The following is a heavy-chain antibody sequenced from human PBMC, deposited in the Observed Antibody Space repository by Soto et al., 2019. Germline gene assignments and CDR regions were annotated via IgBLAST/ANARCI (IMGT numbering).Heavy chain of an antibody. J-gene: IGHJ4*02. CDR2: IWYDGSNK. CDR1: GFTFSSYG. D-gene: IGHD6-13*01. V-gene: IGHV3-33*01. Sequence: QVQLVESGGGVVQPGRSLRLSCAASGFTFSSYGMHWVRQAPGKGLEWVAVIWYDGSNKYYADSVKGRFTISRDNSNNTLYLQMNSLRAEDTAVYYCARDRQQLVRYYFDYWGQGTLVTVSS. CDR3: ARDRQQLVRYYFDY.